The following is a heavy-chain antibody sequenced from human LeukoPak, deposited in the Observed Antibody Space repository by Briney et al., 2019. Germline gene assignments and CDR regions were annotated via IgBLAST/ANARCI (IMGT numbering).Heavy chain of an antibody. J-gene: IGHJ6*03. CDR1: GFTFSSYG. CDR3: AKDRGIFGVVFYYMDV. V-gene: IGHV3-33*06. Sequence: GRSLRLSCAASGFTFSSYGMHWVRQAPGKGLEWLAVIWYGGSNKYYADSVKGRFTISRDNSKNTLYLQMNSLRAEDTAVYYCAKDRGIFGVVFYYMDVWGKGTTVTVSS. D-gene: IGHD3-3*01. CDR2: IWYGGSNK.